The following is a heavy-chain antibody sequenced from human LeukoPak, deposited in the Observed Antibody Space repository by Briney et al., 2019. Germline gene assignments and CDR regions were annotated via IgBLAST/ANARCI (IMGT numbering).Heavy chain of an antibody. CDR1: GFSFRDYA. J-gene: IGHJ3*01. CDR2: IRSKAYAETT. Sequence: GGSLRLSCTTSGFSFRDYALTWVRQAPGKGLEWVGFIRSKAYAETTEYAASVKGRFTISRDDSKTIAYLQMNSLTTEDTAVYYCARGGDFGVPAPLGIDAFDFWGQGTMVTVSS. CDR3: ARGGDFGVPAPLGIDAFDF. D-gene: IGHD2-2*01. V-gene: IGHV3-49*04.